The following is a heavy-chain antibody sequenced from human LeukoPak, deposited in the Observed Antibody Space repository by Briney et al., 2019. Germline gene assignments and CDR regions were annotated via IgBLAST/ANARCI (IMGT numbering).Heavy chain of an antibody. V-gene: IGHV4-59*08. CDR1: GGSISSYY. CDR2: IYYTGST. CDR3: ARHGTMVRGSFDY. D-gene: IGHD3-10*01. J-gene: IGHJ4*02. Sequence: SETLSLTCTVSGGSISSYYWSWIRHPPGKALEWIGHIYYTGSTYYNPSLKSRVTISVDRSKNQFSLKLSSVTAADTAVYYCARHGTMVRGSFDYWGQGTLVTVSS.